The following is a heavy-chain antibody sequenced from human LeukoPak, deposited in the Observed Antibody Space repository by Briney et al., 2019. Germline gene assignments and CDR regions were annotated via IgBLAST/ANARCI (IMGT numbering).Heavy chain of an antibody. Sequence: ASVKVSCKASGYTFTDQYLHWVRQAPGQGLEWMGWINPNSGGTNYAQKFQGRVTMTRDTSISTAYMELNRLRSDDTAVYYCARATGYYDSSGYYRSFYFDYWGQGSLVTVSS. J-gene: IGHJ4*02. CDR1: GYTFTDQY. CDR3: ARATGYYDSSGYYRSFYFDY. CDR2: INPNSGGT. D-gene: IGHD3-22*01. V-gene: IGHV1-2*02.